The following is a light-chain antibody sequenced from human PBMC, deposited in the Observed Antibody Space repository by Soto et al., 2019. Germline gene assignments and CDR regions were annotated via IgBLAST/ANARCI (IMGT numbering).Light chain of an antibody. CDR3: ANWEENLRVYV. Sequence: QSVLPQPPSASGTPGQRVTISCSTTNSRSGSNYVYWYQQLPGAAPKLLIYSNDQRPSGVPDRFSASKSGTSASLAISGLRYEDEADYFCANWEENLRVYVFGSGTNLTVL. J-gene: IGLJ1*01. CDR2: SND. V-gene: IGLV1-47*01. CDR1: NSRSGSNY.